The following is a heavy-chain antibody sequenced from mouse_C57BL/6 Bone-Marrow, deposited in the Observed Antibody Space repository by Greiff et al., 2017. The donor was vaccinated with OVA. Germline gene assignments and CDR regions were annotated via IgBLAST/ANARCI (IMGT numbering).Heavy chain of an antibody. V-gene: IGHV1-49*01. J-gene: IGHJ2*01. Sequence: LQQSGAELVRPGSSVKLSCKASYFAFMASAMHWVKQRPGHGLEWIGSFTMYSDATEYSENFKGKATLTANTSSSTAYMALSSLTSEDSAVYYCVFMVTTGKNYFDYWGQGTTLTVSS. D-gene: IGHD2-2*01. CDR1: YFAFMASA. CDR3: VFMVTTGKNYFDY. CDR2: FTMYSDAT.